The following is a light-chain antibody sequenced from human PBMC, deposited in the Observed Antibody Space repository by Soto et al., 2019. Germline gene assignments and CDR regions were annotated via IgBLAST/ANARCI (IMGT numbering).Light chain of an antibody. J-gene: IGLJ1*01. Sequence: SVLTQPASVSGSPGQSITISCTGTTIDVGSYSLVPWCQHHPGKAPQLMIYEASKRPSGVSNRFSGSKSGNTASLTISGLQAEDEADYYCYSYGGSYYVFGTGTKVTVL. CDR3: YSYGGSYYV. CDR2: EAS. CDR1: TIDVGSYSL. V-gene: IGLV2-23*01.